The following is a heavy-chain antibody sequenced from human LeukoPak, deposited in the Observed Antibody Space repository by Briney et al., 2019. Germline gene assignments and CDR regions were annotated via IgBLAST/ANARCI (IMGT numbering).Heavy chain of an antibody. J-gene: IGHJ5*02. Sequence: SETLSLTCAVSGVSIISGTYSWSWIRQPPGKGLEWIGYICHSGSTYYNPSLKSRVTVSVDESKNQFSLKLSSVTAADTAVYYCARAPYCSSTSCYPSWFDPWGQGTLVTVSS. CDR3: ARAPYCSSTSCYPSWFDP. D-gene: IGHD2-2*01. V-gene: IGHV4-30-2*01. CDR2: ICHSGST. CDR1: GVSIISGTYS.